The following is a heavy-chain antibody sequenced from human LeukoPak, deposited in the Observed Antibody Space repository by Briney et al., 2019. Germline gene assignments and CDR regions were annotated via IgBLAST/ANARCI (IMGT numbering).Heavy chain of an antibody. CDR3: ARDFYDGFALDY. CDR1: GFTFNTYS. J-gene: IGHJ4*02. Sequence: GGSLRLSCAASGFTFNTYSMNWVRQAPGKGLEWVSSIFSSSTYIYYTDSVKGRFTISRDNAKNSLYLQMNSLRAEDTAVYYCARDFYDGFALDYWGQGTLVTVSS. D-gene: IGHD2/OR15-2a*01. CDR2: IFSSSTYI. V-gene: IGHV3-21*01.